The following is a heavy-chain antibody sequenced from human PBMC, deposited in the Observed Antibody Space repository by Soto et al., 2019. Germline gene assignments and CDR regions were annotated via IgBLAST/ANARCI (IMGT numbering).Heavy chain of an antibody. V-gene: IGHV3-48*03. Sequence: EVQLVESGGGVVQPGGCLRLSCAASGFSFRNYEMNWVRQAPGLGLEWVSMISSSGTIIYHADSVKGPFTISRDNAKYSVFMKMSSLRADDTGLYYCAWRLWYPEVEAAATRGACDIWGQGTMVTVSP. CDR2: ISSSGTII. J-gene: IGHJ3*02. CDR1: GFSFRNYE. CDR3: AWRLWYPEVEAAATRGACDI. D-gene: IGHD2-15*01.